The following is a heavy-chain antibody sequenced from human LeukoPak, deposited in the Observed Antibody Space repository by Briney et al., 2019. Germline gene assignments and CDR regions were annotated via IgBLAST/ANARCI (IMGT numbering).Heavy chain of an antibody. CDR3: ARQGEYSSSYYFDY. J-gene: IGHJ4*02. Sequence: RGESLKISCKGLGYSFSSYWNAWVRQRPGKGLERMGIIYPGDSDTRYSPSFQGQVTISADKSISTAYLQWSSLKASDTAMYYCARQGEYSSSYYFDYWGQGTLVTVSS. V-gene: IGHV5-51*01. CDR2: IYPGDSDT. CDR1: GYSFSSYW. D-gene: IGHD6-6*01.